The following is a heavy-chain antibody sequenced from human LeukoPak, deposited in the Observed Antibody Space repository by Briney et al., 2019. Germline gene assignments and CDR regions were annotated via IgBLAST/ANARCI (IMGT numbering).Heavy chain of an antibody. J-gene: IGHJ4*02. D-gene: IGHD3-22*01. CDR1: GFTFRSNP. Sequence: QPGRSLRLSCAASGFTFRSNPMHWVRQAPGKGLEWVAVISYDGNNKDYADSVKGRFTISRDNSRDTLYLQMNSLRAEDTAVYYCAKVADYYDSSGRFTYYFDYWGQGTLVTVSS. CDR3: AKVADYYDSSGRFTYYFDY. CDR2: ISYDGNNK. V-gene: IGHV3-30-3*01.